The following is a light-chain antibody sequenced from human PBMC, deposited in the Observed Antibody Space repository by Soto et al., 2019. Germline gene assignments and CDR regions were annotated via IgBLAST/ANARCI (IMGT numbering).Light chain of an antibody. Sequence: LFKKRRATLSCRASQSCDSTYLAWYQQKPDQSPRLLIYATSTRAAGIPDRFSGSGSGTDFTLTISCLQAEDVAVYCCQLSAYLPIPFG. CDR2: ATS. V-gene: IGKV3-20*01. J-gene: IGKJ5*01. CDR3: QLSAYLPIP. CDR1: QSCDSTY.